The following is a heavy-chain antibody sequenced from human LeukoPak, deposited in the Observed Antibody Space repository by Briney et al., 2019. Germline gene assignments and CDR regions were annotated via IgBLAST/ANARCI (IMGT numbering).Heavy chain of an antibody. CDR1: GFTFSSYW. D-gene: IGHD1-14*01. V-gene: IGHV3-7*04. CDR2: IKQDGSER. CDR3: ARDRRPGIYNGLDV. J-gene: IGHJ6*02. Sequence: GGSLRLSCAASGFTFSSYWMSWVRQAPGKGLEWVATIKQDGSERYYVDSVKGRFTISRDNAKRSLYLHMNSLRAEDTAVYYCARDRRPGIYNGLDVWGQGTTVTVSS.